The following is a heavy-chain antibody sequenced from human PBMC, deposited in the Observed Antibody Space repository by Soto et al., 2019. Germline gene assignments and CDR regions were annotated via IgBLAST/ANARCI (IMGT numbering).Heavy chain of an antibody. CDR2: ISAYNGNT. CDR3: ARELDSSDGSAFDI. J-gene: IGHJ3*02. Sequence: VKVSCKASGYTFTSYGISWVRQAPGQGLEWMGWISAYNGNTNYAQKLQGRVTMTTDTSTSTAYMELRSLRSDDTAVYYCARELDSSDGSAFDIWGQGTMVTVSS. D-gene: IGHD3-22*01. V-gene: IGHV1-18*01. CDR1: GYTFTSYG.